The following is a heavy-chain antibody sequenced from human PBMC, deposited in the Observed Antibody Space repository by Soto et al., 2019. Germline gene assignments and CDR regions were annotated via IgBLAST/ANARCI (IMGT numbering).Heavy chain of an antibody. CDR1: GFTVSSNY. D-gene: IGHD6-6*01. V-gene: IGHV3-53*02. CDR3: AGGHRRSIAAKGRDY. J-gene: IGHJ4*02. Sequence: EVQLVETGGGLIQPGGSLRLSCAASGFTVSSNYMSWVRQAPGKGLEWVSVIYSGGSTYYADSVKGRFTISRDNSKNTLYLQMNSLRAEDTAVYYGAGGHRRSIAAKGRDYWGQGTLVTVSS. CDR2: IYSGGST.